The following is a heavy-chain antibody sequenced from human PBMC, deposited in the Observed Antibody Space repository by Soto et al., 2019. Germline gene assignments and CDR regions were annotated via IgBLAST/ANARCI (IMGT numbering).Heavy chain of an antibody. V-gene: IGHV1-18*01. CDR3: ARDYDFWSGYYNNWFDP. D-gene: IGHD3-3*01. J-gene: IGHJ5*02. CDR1: GYTFTSYG. CDR2: ISAYNGNT. Sequence: AASVKVSCKASGYTFTSYGISWVRQAPGQGLEWMGWISAYNGNTNYAQKLQGRVTMTTDTSTSTAYMELRSLRSDDTAVYYCARDYDFWSGYYNNWFDPWGQGTLVTVSS.